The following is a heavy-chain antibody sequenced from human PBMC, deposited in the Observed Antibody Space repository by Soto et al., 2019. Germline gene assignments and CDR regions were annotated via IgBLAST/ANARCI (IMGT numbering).Heavy chain of an antibody. CDR2: IIPIFGTA. J-gene: IGHJ6*02. CDR3: ARTFTSYYYYYGMDV. V-gene: IGHV1-69*13. CDR1: GGTFSSYA. Sequence: GASVKVSCKASGGTFSSYAISWVRQAPGQGLEWMGGIIPIFGTANYAQKFQGRVTITADESTSTAYMELSSLRSEDTAVYYCARTFTSYYYYYGMDVWGQGTTVTVSS.